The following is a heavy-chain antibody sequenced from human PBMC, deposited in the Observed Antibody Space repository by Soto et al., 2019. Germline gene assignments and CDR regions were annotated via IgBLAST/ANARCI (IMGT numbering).Heavy chain of an antibody. V-gene: IGHV4-30-4*01. CDR2: IYYSGNT. CDR3: AREGGESSDGLYYFDS. D-gene: IGHD3-16*01. Sequence: TLSLTCTVSGGSTSSDNYWSWIRQPPGKGLEWIGHIYYSGNTDYNPSLKSRLAISIDTSKNQFSLKLSSVTAADTAVYFCAREGGESSDGLYYFDSWGQGSLVTGSS. CDR1: GGSTSSDNY. J-gene: IGHJ4*02.